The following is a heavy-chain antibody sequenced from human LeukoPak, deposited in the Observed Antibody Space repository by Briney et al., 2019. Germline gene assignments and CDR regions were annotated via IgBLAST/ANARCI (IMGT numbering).Heavy chain of an antibody. Sequence: GESLKISCKGSGYSFNAYYIAWVRQMPGKDLEWMGAIYPGDSDTTYSPSLQGQVTISADKSATTAYLQWNSLKASDTAIYYCARLKTLVRGGLKRLPRSCGMDVWGQGTTVTVSS. J-gene: IGHJ6*02. D-gene: IGHD3-10*01. CDR1: GYSFNAYY. CDR3: ARLKTLVRGGLKRLPRSCGMDV. V-gene: IGHV5-51*01. CDR2: IYPGDSDT.